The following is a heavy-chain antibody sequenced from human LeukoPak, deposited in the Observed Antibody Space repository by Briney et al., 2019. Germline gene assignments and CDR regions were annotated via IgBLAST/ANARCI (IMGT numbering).Heavy chain of an antibody. Sequence: SETLSLTCTVSGGSISSYYWSWIRRPPGKGLEWIGYIYYSGSTNYNPSLKSRVTISVDTSKNQFSLKLSSVTAADTAVYYCASSWDHYHFDYWGQGTLVTVSS. CDR1: GGSISSYY. D-gene: IGHD1-14*01. CDR2: IYYSGST. J-gene: IGHJ4*02. V-gene: IGHV4-59*01. CDR3: ASSWDHYHFDY.